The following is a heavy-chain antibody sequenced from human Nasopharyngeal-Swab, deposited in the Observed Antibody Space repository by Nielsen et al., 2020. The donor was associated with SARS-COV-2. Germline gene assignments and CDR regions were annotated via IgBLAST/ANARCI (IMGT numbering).Heavy chain of an antibody. D-gene: IGHD3-3*01. J-gene: IGHJ4*02. CDR2: ISSNGGST. CDR3: ARGVKSGYYYFDY. Sequence: ETLSLTCAASGFTFSSYAMHWVRQAPGKGLEYVSAISSNGGSTYYADSVKGRFTISRDNSKNTLYLQMGSLRAEDMAVYYCARGVKSGYYYFDYWGQGTLVTVSS. V-gene: IGHV3-64*02. CDR1: GFTFSSYA.